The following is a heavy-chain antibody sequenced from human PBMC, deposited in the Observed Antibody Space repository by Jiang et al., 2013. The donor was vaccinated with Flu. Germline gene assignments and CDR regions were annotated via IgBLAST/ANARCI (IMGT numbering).Heavy chain of an antibody. D-gene: IGHD1-26*01. Sequence: GPGLVKPSQTLSLTCAISGDSVSSSSAAWNWIRQSPSRGLEWLGRTYHRSRWYSDYAVSVKSRITMKADTSKNQFSLQLNSVTPEDTAMYYCARGSGGNYYYGLDVWGQGTTVIVSS. CDR1: GDSVSSSSAA. CDR3: ARGSGGNYYYGLDV. CDR2: TYHRSRWYS. V-gene: IGHV6-1*01. J-gene: IGHJ6*02.